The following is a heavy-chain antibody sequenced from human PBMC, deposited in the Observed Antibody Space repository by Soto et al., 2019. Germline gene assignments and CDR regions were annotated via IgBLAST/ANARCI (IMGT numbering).Heavy chain of an antibody. D-gene: IGHD6-19*01. V-gene: IGHV1-69*13. CDR1: AGTFSSYA. CDR2: IIPIFGTA. J-gene: IGHJ4*02. Sequence: SVKVSCNASAGTFSSYASSWVRQAPGQGLEWMGGIIPIFGTANYAQKFQGRVTITADESTSTAYMELSSLRSEDTAVYYCASSPIGGTYSSGWYPTRFDYWGQGTLVTVSS. CDR3: ASSPIGGTYSSGWYPTRFDY.